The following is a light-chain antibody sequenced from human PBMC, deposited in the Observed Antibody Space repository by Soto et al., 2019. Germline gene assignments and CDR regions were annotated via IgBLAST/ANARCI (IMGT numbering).Light chain of an antibody. CDR3: QQYNNWPPSIT. V-gene: IGKV3D-15*01. J-gene: IGKJ5*01. CDR2: GAS. Sequence: EIVMTQSPATLSVSPGERATLSCRASQSVSRKLAWYQQKPGQAPRLLIYGASTRATGIPARFSGSGSGTEFTLTISSLQSEDFAVYYCQQYNNWPPSITFGQGTRLEMK. CDR1: QSVSRK.